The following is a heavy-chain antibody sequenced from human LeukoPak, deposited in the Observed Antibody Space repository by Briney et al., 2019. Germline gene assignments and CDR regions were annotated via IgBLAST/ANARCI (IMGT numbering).Heavy chain of an antibody. D-gene: IGHD5-24*01. CDR1: GGSISSYY. Sequence: PSETLSLTCTVSGGSISSYYWNWIRQPPGKGLEWIGYIYYSGSTNYNPSPKSRVTISVDTSKNQFSLKLSSVTAADTAVYYCAGRLWRRDGYNLSAFDIWGQGTMVTVSS. J-gene: IGHJ3*02. CDR2: IYYSGST. V-gene: IGHV4-59*01. CDR3: AGRLWRRDGYNLSAFDI.